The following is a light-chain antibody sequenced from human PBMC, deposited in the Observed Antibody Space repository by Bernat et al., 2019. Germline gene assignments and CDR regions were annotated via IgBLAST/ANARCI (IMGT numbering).Light chain of an antibody. J-gene: IGKJ3*01. CDR3: QQYDNLPRTEYRGFT. V-gene: IGKV1-33*01. Sequence: DIQMTQSPSSLSASVGDRVTITCQASQDISNYLNWYQQKPGKAPKLLIYDASNLETGVPSRFSGSGSGTDFTFTISSLQPEDIATYYCQQYDNLPRTEYRGFTFGPGTKVDIK. CDR2: DAS. CDR1: QDISNY.